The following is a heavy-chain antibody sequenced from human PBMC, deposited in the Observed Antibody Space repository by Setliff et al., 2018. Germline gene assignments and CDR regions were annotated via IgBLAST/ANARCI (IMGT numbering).Heavy chain of an antibody. Sequence: SETLSLTCAVYGGSFSGYYWSWIRQPPGKGLEWIGEINHSGSTNYNPSLKSRVTISVDTSKNQFSPKLSSVTAADTAVYYCARVDNSWSGPIDYWGQGTLVTVSS. D-gene: IGHD3-3*01. J-gene: IGHJ4*02. CDR1: GGSFSGYY. CDR3: ARVDNSWSGPIDY. CDR2: INHSGST. V-gene: IGHV4-34*01.